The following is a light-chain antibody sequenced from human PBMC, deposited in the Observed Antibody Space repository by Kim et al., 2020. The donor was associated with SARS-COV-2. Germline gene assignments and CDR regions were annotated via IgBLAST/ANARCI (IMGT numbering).Light chain of an antibody. V-gene: IGKV1-5*03. Sequence: ASVGDRVTITCRASQSISSWLAWYQQKPGKAPNLLIYKASSLESGVPSRFSGSGSGTEFTLTISSLQPDDFATYYCQQYNSYSWTFGQGTKVEIK. CDR3: QQYNSYSWT. J-gene: IGKJ1*01. CDR1: QSISSW. CDR2: KAS.